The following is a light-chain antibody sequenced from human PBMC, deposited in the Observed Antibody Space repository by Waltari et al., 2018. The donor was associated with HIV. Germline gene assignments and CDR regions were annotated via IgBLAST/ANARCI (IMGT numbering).Light chain of an antibody. Sequence: QSALTQPVSVSGSPGQSITISCTGTSSDVGSYNIVSWYQQHPGKAPKLMIYEGSKRPSGVSNRFSGSKSGNTASLTISGLQAEDEADYYCCSYAGSSTYVFGTGTKVTVL. CDR1: SSDVGSYNI. CDR2: EGS. CDR3: CSYAGSSTYV. J-gene: IGLJ1*01. V-gene: IGLV2-23*01.